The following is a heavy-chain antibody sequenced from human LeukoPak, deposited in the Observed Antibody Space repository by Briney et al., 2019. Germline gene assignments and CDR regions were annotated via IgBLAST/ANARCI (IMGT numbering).Heavy chain of an antibody. CDR3: ASSSGDHDAFDI. CDR1: GYTFTSYD. CDR2: MNPNSGNT. V-gene: IGHV1-8*01. J-gene: IGHJ3*02. Sequence: ASVKVSCKASGYTFTSYDINWVRQATGQGLEWMGWMNPNSGNTGYAQKFQGRVTMTRNTSISTAYMELSSLRSEDTAVYYCASSSGDHDAFDIWGQGTMVTASS. D-gene: IGHD6-19*01.